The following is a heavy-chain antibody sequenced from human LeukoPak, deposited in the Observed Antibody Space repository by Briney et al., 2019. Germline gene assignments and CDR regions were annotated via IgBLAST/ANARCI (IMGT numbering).Heavy chain of an antibody. Sequence: SDTLSLTCSVSGASISSYYWSWIRQPADKGMGWIGRIYSSGSTKNNPSLDSRVTRSVDASKNQCSLKLSSVTAADTAVYYCARATAGVEATTGFDHWGHGTLVTVAS. CDR2: IYSSGST. CDR3: ARATAGVEATTGFDH. V-gene: IGHV4-4*07. D-gene: IGHD1-26*01. CDR1: GASISSYY. J-gene: IGHJ4*01.